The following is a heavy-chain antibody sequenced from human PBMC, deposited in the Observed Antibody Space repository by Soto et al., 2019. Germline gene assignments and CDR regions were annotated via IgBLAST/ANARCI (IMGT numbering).Heavy chain of an antibody. CDR1: GYTFTSYA. CDR2: INAGNGNT. CDR3: ARDRWFDP. J-gene: IGHJ5*02. V-gene: IGHV1-3*01. Sequence: ASVKVSCKASGYTFTSYAMHWVRQAPGQRLEWMGWINAGNGNTKYSQKFQGRVTITRDTSASTAYMKLSSVTAADTAVYYCARDRWFDPWGQGTLVTVSS.